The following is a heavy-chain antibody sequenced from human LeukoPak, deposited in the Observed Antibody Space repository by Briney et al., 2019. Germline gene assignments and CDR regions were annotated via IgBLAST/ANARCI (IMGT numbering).Heavy chain of an antibody. CDR2: IIPIFGTA. Sequence: ASVKVSCKASGYTFTSYDISWVRQAPGQGLEWMGGIIPIFGTANYAQKFQGRVTITADESTSTAYMELSSLRSEDTAVYYCARGGVAGMNNWFDPWGQGTLVTVSS. J-gene: IGHJ5*02. D-gene: IGHD6-19*01. CDR1: GYTFTSYD. V-gene: IGHV1-69*13. CDR3: ARGGVAGMNNWFDP.